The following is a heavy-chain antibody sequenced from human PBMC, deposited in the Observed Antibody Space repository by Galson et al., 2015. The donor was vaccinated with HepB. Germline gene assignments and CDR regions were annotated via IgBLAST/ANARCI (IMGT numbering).Heavy chain of an antibody. D-gene: IGHD2-2*01. Sequence: SLRLSCAASGFTFSSYAMSWVRQAPGKGLEWVSAISGSGGSTYYADSVKGRFTISRDNSKNTLYLQMNSLRAEDTAVFYCAKDTFRDWGVPAAISAFDIWGQGTMVTVSS. V-gene: IGHV3-23*01. CDR1: GFTFSSYA. CDR3: AKDTFRDWGVPAAISAFDI. J-gene: IGHJ3*02. CDR2: ISGSGGST.